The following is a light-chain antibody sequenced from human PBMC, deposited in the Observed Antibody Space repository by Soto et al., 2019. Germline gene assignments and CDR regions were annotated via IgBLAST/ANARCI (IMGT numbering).Light chain of an antibody. CDR3: AAWDHSPNPSV. J-gene: IGLJ1*01. V-gene: IGLV1-44*01. CDR1: SSNIGRNT. CDR2: SNN. Sequence: QSVLTQPPSASGTPGERGTISCSGSSSNIGRNTVNWYQQLPGTAPKLLIYSNNQRPSGVPDRFSGSKSGTSASLAISGLQSEDYSDYHCAAWDHSPNPSVLATGPEVAVL.